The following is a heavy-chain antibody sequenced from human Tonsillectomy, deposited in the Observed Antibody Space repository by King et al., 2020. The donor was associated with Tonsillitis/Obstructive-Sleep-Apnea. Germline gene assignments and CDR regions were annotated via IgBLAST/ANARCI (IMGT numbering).Heavy chain of an antibody. CDR3: ARHSKQWLAQTTFDY. Sequence: QLQESGPGLVKPSETLSLTCTVSGGSISSSSYYWGWIRQPPGKGLEWIGSIYYSGSTYYNPSLKSRVTISVDTSKNQVSLKLSSVTAADTAVYYCARHSKQWLAQTTFDYWGQGTLVTVSS. CDR2: IYYSGST. V-gene: IGHV4-39*01. D-gene: IGHD6-19*01. J-gene: IGHJ4*02. CDR1: GGSISSSSYY.